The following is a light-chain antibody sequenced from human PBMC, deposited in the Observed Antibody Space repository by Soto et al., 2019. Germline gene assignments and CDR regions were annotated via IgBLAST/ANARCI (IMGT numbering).Light chain of an antibody. CDR3: QQSYSPYT. Sequence: DIQMTQSPSSLSASVGDRVTITCRASQSISSYLNWYQQKPGKAPKLLIYAASSLQSGVPSRFSGSGSVTDFTLTISSLQPEDVATYYCQQSYSPYTFGQGTKLEIK. J-gene: IGKJ2*01. V-gene: IGKV1-39*01. CDR2: AAS. CDR1: QSISSY.